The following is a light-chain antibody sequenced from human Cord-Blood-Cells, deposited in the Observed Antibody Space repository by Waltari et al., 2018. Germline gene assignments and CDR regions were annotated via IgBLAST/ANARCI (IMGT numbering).Light chain of an antibody. CDR2: DVS. V-gene: IGLV2-11*01. CDR3: CSYAGSYVYG. J-gene: IGLJ1*01. CDR1: SSDVGGYNY. Sequence: QSALTQPRSVSGSPGQSVTISCTGTSSDVGGYNYVSWYQQHPGKAPKLMIYDVSKRPSGVTVRFSGSKSGNTASQTISGLQAEDEADYYCCSYAGSYVYGCGTGTKVTVL.